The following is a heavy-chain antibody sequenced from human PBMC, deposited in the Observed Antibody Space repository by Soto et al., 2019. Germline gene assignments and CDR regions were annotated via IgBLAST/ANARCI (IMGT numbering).Heavy chain of an antibody. D-gene: IGHD6-13*01. J-gene: IGHJ6*02. CDR2: TYYRSKWYN. V-gene: IGHV6-1*01. CDR1: GDSVSSNSAA. Sequence: SPTLSLTCAISGDSVSSNSAAWNWIRQSPSRGLEWLGRTYYRSKWYNDYAVSVKSRITINPDTSKNQFSLQLNSVTPEDTAVYYCARELSSRPIYYYYGMDVWGQGTTVTVSS. CDR3: ARELSSRPIYYYYGMDV.